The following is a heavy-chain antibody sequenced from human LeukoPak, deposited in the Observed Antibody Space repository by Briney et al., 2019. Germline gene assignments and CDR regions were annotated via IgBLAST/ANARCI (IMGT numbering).Heavy chain of an antibody. Sequence: GGSLRLSCVASGLTFSNVWMSWLRQAPGKGLEWVSAMSGSGDSTFYADSVKGRFTISRDNSKNTLFLQMNSLRVEDTAIYYCATTLDWSYFGSWGQGTLVTVSS. J-gene: IGHJ4*02. CDR3: ATTLDWSYFGS. D-gene: IGHD1-1*01. CDR1: GLTFSNVW. CDR2: MSGSGDST. V-gene: IGHV3-23*01.